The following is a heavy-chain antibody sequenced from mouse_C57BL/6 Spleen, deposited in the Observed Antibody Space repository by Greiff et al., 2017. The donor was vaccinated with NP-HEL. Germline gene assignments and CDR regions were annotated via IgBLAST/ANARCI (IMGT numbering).Heavy chain of an antibody. Sequence: QVQLQQPGAELVKPGASVKLSCKASGYTFTSYWMHWVKQRPGQGLEWIGMIHPNSGSTNYNEKFKSKATLTVDKSSSTAYMQLSSLTSEDSAVYYCARRTVLYYYAMDYWGQGTSVTVSS. V-gene: IGHV1-64*01. CDR3: ARRTVLYYYAMDY. J-gene: IGHJ4*01. CDR1: GYTFTSYW. CDR2: IHPNSGST. D-gene: IGHD1-1*01.